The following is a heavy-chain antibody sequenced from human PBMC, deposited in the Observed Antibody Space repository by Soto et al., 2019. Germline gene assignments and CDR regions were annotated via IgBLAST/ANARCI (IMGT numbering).Heavy chain of an antibody. D-gene: IGHD2-2*01. V-gene: IGHV4-30-2*01. Sequence: KASETLSLTCAVSGGSISSGGYSWSWIRQPPGKGLEWIGYIYHSGSTYYNPSLKSRVTISVDRSKNQFSLKLSSVTAADTAVYYCARAQVVVPAAFDYWGQGTLVTVSS. CDR1: GGSISSGGYS. CDR3: ARAQVVVPAAFDY. J-gene: IGHJ4*02. CDR2: IYHSGST.